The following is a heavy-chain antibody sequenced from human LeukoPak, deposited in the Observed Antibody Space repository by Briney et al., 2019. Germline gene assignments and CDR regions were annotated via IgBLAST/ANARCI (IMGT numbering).Heavy chain of an antibody. V-gene: IGHV3-64*01. D-gene: IGHD3-16*02. CDR3: AKHPGGFTGIVNYYYMDV. CDR2: IRSTGDST. CDR1: GFTFSNFA. Sequence: GGSLRLSCAASGFTFSNFAIHWVRQAPGKGLEFVSGIRSTGDSTYYANSAKGRFTISRDNSKNTLYLQMNSLRLEDTAVYYCAKHPGGFTGIVNYYYMDVWGEGTTVTVSS. J-gene: IGHJ6*03.